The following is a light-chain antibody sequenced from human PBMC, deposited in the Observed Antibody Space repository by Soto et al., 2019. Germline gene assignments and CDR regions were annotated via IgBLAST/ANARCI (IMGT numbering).Light chain of an antibody. CDR3: SSDRSSATGTGV. CDR1: SSDVGRYNY. CDR2: DVT. J-gene: IGLJ3*02. V-gene: IGLV2-14*01. Sequence: QSALTQPASVSGSPGQSITISCAGTSSDVGRYNYVSWYQQHPGKAPKLILFDVTSRPSGVSTRFSGSKSGSTASLTIAGLQAADEADYYCSSDRSSATGTGVVGGGTKATV.